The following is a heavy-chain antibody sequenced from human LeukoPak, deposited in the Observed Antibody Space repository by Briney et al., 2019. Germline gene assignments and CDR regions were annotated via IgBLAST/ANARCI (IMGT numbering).Heavy chain of an antibody. Sequence: GGSLRLSCAASGFTFSSYAMSWVRQAPGKGLEWVSAISGSGGSTYYADSVKGRFTISRDNSKNTLYLQINSLRAEDTAVYYCAKDLHQSPIVLADGAFDIWGQGTMVTVSS. CDR1: GFTFSSYA. D-gene: IGHD2/OR15-2a*01. J-gene: IGHJ3*02. V-gene: IGHV3-23*01. CDR3: AKDLHQSPIVLADGAFDI. CDR2: ISGSGGST.